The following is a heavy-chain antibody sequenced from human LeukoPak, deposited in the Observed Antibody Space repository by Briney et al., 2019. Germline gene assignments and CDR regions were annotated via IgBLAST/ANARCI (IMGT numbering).Heavy chain of an antibody. D-gene: IGHD5-12*01. CDR3: ARGRGWLRLDF. Sequence: GASVKVSCKASGYTFSGYYIHWVRQAPGQGLEWMGWIDDSGDTYYARNFQGRVTMTRDTSISTSYMDLSSLTSDDTAIYHCARGRGWLRLDFWGQGTLATVSS. V-gene: IGHV1-2*02. CDR1: GYTFSGYY. CDR2: IDDSGDT. J-gene: IGHJ4*02.